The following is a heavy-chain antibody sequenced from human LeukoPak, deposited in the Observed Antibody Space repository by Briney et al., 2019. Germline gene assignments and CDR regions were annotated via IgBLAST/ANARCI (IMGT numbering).Heavy chain of an antibody. CDR3: ARDHPQMATMERETSGYYYGMDV. D-gene: IGHD5-24*01. CDR1: GFTVSSNY. Sequence: GGSLRLSCAASGFTVSSNYMSWVRQAPGKGLEWVSVIYSGGATYYADSVKGRFTISRDTSKNTLYLQMNTLRAEDTAVYYCARDHPQMATMERETSGYYYGMDVWGQGTTVTVSS. J-gene: IGHJ6*02. CDR2: IYSGGAT. V-gene: IGHV3-66*01.